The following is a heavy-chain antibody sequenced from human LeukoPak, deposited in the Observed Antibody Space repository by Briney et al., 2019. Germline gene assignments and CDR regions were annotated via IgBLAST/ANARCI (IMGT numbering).Heavy chain of an antibody. CDR1: GFSLSTSGMC. CDR2: IDWDDDK. CDR3: ARSSPYYYYYGMDV. V-gene: IGHV2-70*11. Sequence: ESGPTLVNPTQTLTLTCTFSGFSLSTSGMCVSWIRQPPGKALGWLARIDWDDDKYYSTSLKTRLTISKDTSKNQVVLTMTNMDPVDTATYYCARSSPYYYYYGMDVWGQGTTVTVSS. J-gene: IGHJ6*02.